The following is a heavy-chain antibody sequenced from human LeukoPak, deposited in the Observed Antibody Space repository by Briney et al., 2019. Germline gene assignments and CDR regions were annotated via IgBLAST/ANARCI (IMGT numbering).Heavy chain of an antibody. V-gene: IGHV1-69*04. Sequence: SVKVSCKASGGTFSSYAISWVRQAPGQGLEWMGRIIPILGIANYAQKFQGRVTITADKSTSTAYMELSSLRSEDTAVYYCARVGSSSGWPTDYYYYGMDVWGQGTTVTVSS. CDR3: ARVGSSSGWPTDYYYYGMDV. CDR1: GGTFSSYA. CDR2: IIPILGIA. D-gene: IGHD6-19*01. J-gene: IGHJ6*02.